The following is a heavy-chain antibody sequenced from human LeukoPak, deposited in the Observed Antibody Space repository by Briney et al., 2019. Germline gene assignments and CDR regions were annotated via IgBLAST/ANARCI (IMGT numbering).Heavy chain of an antibody. D-gene: IGHD1-26*01. V-gene: IGHV3-33*01. CDR2: IWYDGSNK. CDR3: ARVVGATLHYDY. J-gene: IGHJ4*02. Sequence: PGKSLRLSCAASGFTFSSYGMHWVRQAPGKGLEWVAVIWYDGSNKYYADSVKGRFTISRDNSKNTLFLQMNSLRAEDTAVYYCARVVGATLHYDYWGQGTLVTVSS. CDR1: GFTFSSYG.